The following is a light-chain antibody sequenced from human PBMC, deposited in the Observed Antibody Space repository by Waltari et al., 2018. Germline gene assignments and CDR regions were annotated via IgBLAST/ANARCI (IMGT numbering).Light chain of an antibody. CDR2: HVT. CDR1: SSDIGANNY. Sequence: QSALTQPASVSGSPGQSITISCTGTSSDIGANNYVSWYRQHPGKAPKLILYHVTTRPSGGSNRFSGSKSGNTASLTISGLQAEDEADYFCSSYTITYTRVFGGGTKLTVL. J-gene: IGLJ3*02. V-gene: IGLV2-14*01. CDR3: SSYTITYTRV.